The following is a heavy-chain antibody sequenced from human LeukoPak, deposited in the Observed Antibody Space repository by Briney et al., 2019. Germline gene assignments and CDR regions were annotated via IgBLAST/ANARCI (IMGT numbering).Heavy chain of an antibody. D-gene: IGHD6-19*01. CDR2: ISAYSGNT. Sequence: ASVKVSCKASGYTFTSYGISWVRQAPGQGLEWMGWISAYSGNTNYAQKLQGRVTMTTDTSTSTAYMELSSLRSEDTAVYYCARVSKYSSGWFLDYWGQGTLVTVSS. CDR1: GYTFTSYG. V-gene: IGHV1-18*01. J-gene: IGHJ4*02. CDR3: ARVSKYSSGWFLDY.